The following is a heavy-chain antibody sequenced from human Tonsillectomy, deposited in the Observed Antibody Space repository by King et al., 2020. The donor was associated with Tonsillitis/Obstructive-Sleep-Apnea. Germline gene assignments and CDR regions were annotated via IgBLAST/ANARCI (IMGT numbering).Heavy chain of an antibody. V-gene: IGHV7-4-1*02. CDR1: GYTFTSYA. CDR3: ARDPNPDYDDYVGDFDI. D-gene: IGHD3-16*01. CDR2: INTNTGNP. J-gene: IGHJ3*02. Sequence: HVQLVESGSELKKPGASVKVSCKASGYTFTSYAMNWVRQAPGQGLEWMGWINTNTGNPTYAQGFTGRFVFSLDTSVSTAYLQISSLKAEDTAVYYCARDPNPDYDDYVGDFDIWGQGTMVTVSS.